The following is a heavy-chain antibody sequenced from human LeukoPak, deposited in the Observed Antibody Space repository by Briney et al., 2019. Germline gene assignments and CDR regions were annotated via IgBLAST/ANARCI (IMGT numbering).Heavy chain of an antibody. CDR3: AREKTDLDYGDYERRTSWFDP. CDR2: ISSSGSTI. V-gene: IGHV3-48*03. Sequence: GGSLRLSCAASGFIVSSYEMNWVRQAPGKGLEWVSYISSSGSTIYYADSVTGRFTISRDNAKNSLYLQMNSLRAEDTAVYYCAREKTDLDYGDYERRTSWFDPWGQGTLVTVSS. J-gene: IGHJ5*02. D-gene: IGHD4-17*01. CDR1: GFIVSSYE.